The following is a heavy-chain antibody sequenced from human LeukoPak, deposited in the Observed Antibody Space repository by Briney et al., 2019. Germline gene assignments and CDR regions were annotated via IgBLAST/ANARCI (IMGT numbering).Heavy chain of an antibody. CDR2: ISSSSSYI. CDR1: GFTFSSYS. CDR3: ARESVTPTAGWFDP. D-gene: IGHD4-17*01. J-gene: IGHJ5*02. V-gene: IGHV3-21*01. Sequence: GGSLRLSCAASGFTFSSYSMNWARQAPGKGLEWVSSISSSSSYIYYADSVKGRFTISRDNAKNSLYLQMNSLRAEDTAVYYCARESVTPTAGWFDPWGQGTLVTVSS.